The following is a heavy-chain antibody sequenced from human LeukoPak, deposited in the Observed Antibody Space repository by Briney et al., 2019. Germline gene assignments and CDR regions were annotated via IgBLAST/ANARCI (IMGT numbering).Heavy chain of an antibody. CDR2: INHSGST. V-gene: IGHV4-34*01. Sequence: SETLSLTCAVYGGCFSPYYWSWIRQPPAKGREWIGEINHSGSTNYNPSLKSRVTLSVDTSKNQFSLRLSSVTAADTAVYYCARGGFYCGGDCYVDYWGQGTLVTVSS. CDR1: GGCFSPYY. J-gene: IGHJ4*02. CDR3: ARGGFYCGGDCYVDY. D-gene: IGHD2-21*02.